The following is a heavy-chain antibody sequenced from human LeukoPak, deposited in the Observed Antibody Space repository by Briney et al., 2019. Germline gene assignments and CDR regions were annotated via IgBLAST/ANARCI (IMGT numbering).Heavy chain of an antibody. V-gene: IGHV3-66*02. CDR2: ICSGGST. Sequence: GGSLRLSCAASGFTVSSNYMSWVRQAPGKGLEWVSVICSGGSTYYADSVKGRFTISRDNSKNTLYLQMNSLRAEDTAVYYCARDGGSTGGAFDIWGQGTMVTVSS. CDR1: GFTVSSNY. J-gene: IGHJ3*02. D-gene: IGHD1-26*01. CDR3: ARDGGSTGGAFDI.